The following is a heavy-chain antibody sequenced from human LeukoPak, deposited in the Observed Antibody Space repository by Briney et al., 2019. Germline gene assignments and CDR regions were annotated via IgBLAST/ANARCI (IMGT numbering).Heavy chain of an antibody. V-gene: IGHV3-30*02. CDR3: AKDHSQSFDS. Sequence: GGSLRLSCEASGSTFTTYGMHWVRQAPGKGLEWVAFIRYDGSDKYYVDSVKGRFTISRDNARSTLYLQMNSLRAEDTAVYYCAKDHSQSFDSWGQGTLVTVSS. D-gene: IGHD2-21*01. J-gene: IGHJ4*02. CDR1: GSTFTTYG. CDR2: IRYDGSDK.